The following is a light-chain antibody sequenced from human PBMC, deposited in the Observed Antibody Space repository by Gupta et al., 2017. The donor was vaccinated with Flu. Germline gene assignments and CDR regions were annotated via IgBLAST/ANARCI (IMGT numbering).Light chain of an antibody. Sequence: DIKMTQSPSTLSASVGDRVTITCRASQSISDWLAWYQQKPGKAPKLLIYKASNIESGVPSRFSGSGSGTEFTLTISSLQPDDFATYYCQQHSSYSISFGQGTQVEIK. CDR3: QQHSSYSIS. CDR2: KAS. V-gene: IGKV1-5*03. J-gene: IGKJ1*01. CDR1: QSISDW.